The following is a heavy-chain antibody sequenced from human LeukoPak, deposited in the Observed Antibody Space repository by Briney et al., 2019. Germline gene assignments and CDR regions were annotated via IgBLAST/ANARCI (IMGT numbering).Heavy chain of an antibody. V-gene: IGHV4-38-2*01. Sequence: PSETLSLTCAVSGYSISSGYYWGWIRQPPGKGLEWIGSIYHSGSTYYNPSLKSRVTISVDTSKNQFSLKLSSVTAADTAVYYCARRGYYYDSSGYYHDALDIWGQGTMVTVSS. CDR2: IYHSGST. CDR3: ARRGYYYDSSGYYHDALDI. D-gene: IGHD3-22*01. CDR1: GYSISSGYY. J-gene: IGHJ3*02.